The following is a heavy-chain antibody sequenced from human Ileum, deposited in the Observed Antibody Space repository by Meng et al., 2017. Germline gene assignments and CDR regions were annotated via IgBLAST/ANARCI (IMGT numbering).Heavy chain of an antibody. J-gene: IGHJ5*02. Sequence: QVQLQESGPGLVKPSETLALTCSVSGASISSHYWTWIRQPPVKGLEYIGYIYYRGGASYNPSLRSRVTMSVDTSKNQFSLNLSSATAADTAVYYCARLLDSSDWGWFDPWGQGTLVTVSS. D-gene: IGHD3-22*01. CDR3: ARLLDSSDWGWFDP. CDR1: GASISSHY. CDR2: IYYRGGA. V-gene: IGHV4-59*08.